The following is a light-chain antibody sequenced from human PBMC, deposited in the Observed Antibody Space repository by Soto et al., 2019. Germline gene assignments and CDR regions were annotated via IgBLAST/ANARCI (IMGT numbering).Light chain of an antibody. V-gene: IGLV3-1*01. Sequence: SSELTQPPSVSVSPGQTASISCSGHKLGDNYVSWYQQRPGQSPLLVIYQDTKRPSGIPERFSGSNSGNTATLTISGTQAMDEADYYCQTWDSSTAVFGGGTKVTVL. CDR3: QTWDSSTAV. J-gene: IGLJ2*01. CDR2: QDT. CDR1: KLGDNY.